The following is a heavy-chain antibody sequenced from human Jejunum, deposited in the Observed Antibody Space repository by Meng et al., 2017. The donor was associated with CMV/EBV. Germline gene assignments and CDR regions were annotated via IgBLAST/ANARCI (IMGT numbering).Heavy chain of an antibody. CDR3: ARDHHDFWSGMQGYLDL. CDR2: IYYSGTT. V-gene: IGHV4-31*02. J-gene: IGHJ2*01. CDR1: SINSGDYY. Sequence: SINSGDYYWIRIRQHPGKGLEWIGFIYYSGTTYYNPSLESRVTMSLDTSKNQFSLKLSSVTAADTAVYYCARDHHDFWSGMQGYLDLWGRGTLVTVSS. D-gene: IGHD3-3*01.